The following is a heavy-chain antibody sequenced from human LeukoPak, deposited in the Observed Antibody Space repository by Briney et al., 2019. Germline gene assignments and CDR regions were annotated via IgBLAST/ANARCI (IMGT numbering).Heavy chain of an antibody. CDR3: ASSVKGVQY. V-gene: IGHV4-61*02. J-gene: IGHJ4*02. Sequence: SETLSLTCTVSGGSISSGSYYWSWIRQPAGKGLGWIGRIYTSGSTNYNPSLKSRVTISVDTSKNQFSLKLSSVTAADTAVYYCASSVKGVQYWGQGTLVTVSS. CDR1: GGSISSGSYY. CDR2: IYTSGST. D-gene: IGHD3-10*01.